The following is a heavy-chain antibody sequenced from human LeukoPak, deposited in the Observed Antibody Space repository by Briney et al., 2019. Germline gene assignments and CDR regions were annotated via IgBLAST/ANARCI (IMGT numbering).Heavy chain of an antibody. D-gene: IGHD6-25*01. CDR2: ISSSGSTK. V-gene: IGHV3-11*04. J-gene: IGHJ4*02. Sequence: PGGSLRLSCAASGFTFSDYYMSWIRQAPGKGLEWVSYISSSGSTKYYADSVKGRFTISRDNAKNSYLQMNSLRAEDTAVYYCARPRSGSYFDYWGQGTLVTVSS. CDR1: GFTFSDYY. CDR3: ARPRSGSYFDY.